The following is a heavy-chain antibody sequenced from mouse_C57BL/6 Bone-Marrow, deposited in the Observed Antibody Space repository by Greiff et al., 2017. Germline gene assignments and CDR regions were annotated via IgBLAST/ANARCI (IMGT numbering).Heavy chain of an antibody. CDR1: GYTFTDYN. J-gene: IGHJ4*01. V-gene: IGHV1-22*01. CDR2: INPNNGGT. D-gene: IGHD1-1*01. CDR3: ARSYGSSYPYAMDY. Sequence: VHVKQSGPELVKPGASVKMSCKASGYTFTDYNMHWVKQSHGKSLEWIGYINPNNGGTSYNQKFKGKATLTVNKSSSTAYMELRSLTSEDSAVYYCARSYGSSYPYAMDYWGQGTSVTVSS.